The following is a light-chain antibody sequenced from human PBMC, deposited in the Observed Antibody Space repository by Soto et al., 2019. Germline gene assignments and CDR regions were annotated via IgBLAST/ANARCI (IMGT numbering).Light chain of an antibody. J-gene: IGLJ2*01. V-gene: IGLV1-40*01. CDR2: GNS. Sequence: QSVLTQPPSVSGAPGQRVTISCTGSSSNIGAGYDVHWYQQFPGTAPKVLIYGNSNRPSGVPDRFSGSKSGTSASLAITGLQAEDEAHYYCQSYDSSLRGSVVFGGGTKLTVL. CDR3: QSYDSSLRGSVV. CDR1: SSNIGAGYD.